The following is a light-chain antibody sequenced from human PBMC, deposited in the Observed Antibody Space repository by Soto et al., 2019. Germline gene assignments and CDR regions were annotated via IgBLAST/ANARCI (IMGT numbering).Light chain of an antibody. CDR2: EGS. J-gene: IGLJ1*01. V-gene: IGLV2-23*01. Sequence: QSVLTQPASVSGSPGQSITISCTGTSSDVGSYNLVSWYQQHPGKAPTVMIYEGSKRPSGVSNRFSGSKSGNTASLTISGLQAEDEADYYCCSYAGSSTYVFGTGTKVTVL. CDR3: CSYAGSSTYV. CDR1: SSDVGSYNL.